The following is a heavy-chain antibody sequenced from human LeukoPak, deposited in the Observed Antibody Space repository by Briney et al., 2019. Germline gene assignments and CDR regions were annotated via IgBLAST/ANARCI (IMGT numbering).Heavy chain of an antibody. D-gene: IGHD3-10*01. CDR1: GFTFINAW. CDR3: TADLAGGSKAIDY. CDR2: IKPNTDGATT. V-gene: IGHV3-15*05. J-gene: IGHJ4*02. Sequence: PGGSLRLSCAASGFTFINAWMNWFRQAPGKGLEWVGRIKPNTDGATTHYAAPVAGRFTISRDDSKNTLSLQMNSPKIEDTAVYYCTADLAGGSKAIDYWGQGTLVTVSS.